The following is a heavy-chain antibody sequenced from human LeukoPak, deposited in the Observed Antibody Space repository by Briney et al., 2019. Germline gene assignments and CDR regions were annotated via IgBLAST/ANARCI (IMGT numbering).Heavy chain of an antibody. Sequence: GGSLRLSCAASGXTFSTYSMNWVRQAPGKGLEWVSSFRSSDTSSSATYMYYADSVKGRFTISRDNAKNSLYLQMNSLRADDTAVYYCARVRAMVATIPIWVFDLWGRGTLVTVSS. CDR2: FRSSDTSSSATYM. CDR1: GXTFSTYS. CDR3: ARVRAMVATIPIWVFDL. J-gene: IGHJ2*01. V-gene: IGHV3-21*01. D-gene: IGHD5-12*01.